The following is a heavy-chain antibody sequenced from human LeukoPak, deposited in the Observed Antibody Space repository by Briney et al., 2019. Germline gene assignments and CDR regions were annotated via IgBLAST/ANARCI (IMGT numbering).Heavy chain of an antibody. D-gene: IGHD3-10*01. V-gene: IGHV3-13*04. CDR1: GFTFSSYD. CDR2: IGTAGDT. Sequence: PGGSLRLSCAASGFTFSSYDMHWVRQATGKGLEWVSAIGTAGDTYYPGSVKGRFTISRENAKNSLYLQMNSLRAGDTAVYYCARAMAYYYYYGMDVWGQGTTVTVSS. J-gene: IGHJ6*02. CDR3: ARAMAYYYYYGMDV.